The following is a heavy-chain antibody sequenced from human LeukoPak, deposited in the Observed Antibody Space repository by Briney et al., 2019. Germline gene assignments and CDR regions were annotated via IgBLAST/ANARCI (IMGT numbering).Heavy chain of an antibody. Sequence: GGSLRLSCTASGFIFSTCAMSWVRQAPGKGLEWVSVTSGSGGTTYYADSVKGRFTISRDNSKNTLYLQMNSLRAEDTAVYYCARQLPLDSPDYWGQGTLVTVSS. D-gene: IGHD3-22*01. CDR2: TSGSGGTT. J-gene: IGHJ4*02. CDR1: GFIFSTCA. V-gene: IGHV3-23*01. CDR3: ARQLPLDSPDY.